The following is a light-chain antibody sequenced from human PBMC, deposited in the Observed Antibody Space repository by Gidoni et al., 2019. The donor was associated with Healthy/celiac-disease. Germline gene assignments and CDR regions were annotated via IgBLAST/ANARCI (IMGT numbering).Light chain of an antibody. J-gene: IGLJ3*02. Sequence: SSELTQDPAVSVALGQTVRITCQGDSLRSYYASWYQQKPGQAPVLVIYGKNNRPSGIPDRFSGSSSGNTASLTITGAQAEDEADYYCNSRDSSGKHLDWVFGGGTKLTVL. CDR2: GKN. V-gene: IGLV3-19*01. CDR3: NSRDSSGKHLDWV. CDR1: SLRSYY.